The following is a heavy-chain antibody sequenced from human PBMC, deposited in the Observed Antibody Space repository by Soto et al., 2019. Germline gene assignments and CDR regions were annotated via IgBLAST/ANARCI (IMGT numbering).Heavy chain of an antibody. CDR2: ISGSGGST. CDR3: ATYCSSTSCRFGVVTGGIRYFDY. Sequence: EVQLLESGGGLVQPGGSLRLSCAASGFTFSSYAMSWVRQAPGKGLEWVSAISGSGGSTYYADSVKGRFTISRDNSKNALYLQMNSLRAEDTAVYYCATYCSSTSCRFGVVTGGIRYFDYWGQGTLVTVSS. V-gene: IGHV3-23*01. J-gene: IGHJ4*02. D-gene: IGHD2-2*01. CDR1: GFTFSSYA.